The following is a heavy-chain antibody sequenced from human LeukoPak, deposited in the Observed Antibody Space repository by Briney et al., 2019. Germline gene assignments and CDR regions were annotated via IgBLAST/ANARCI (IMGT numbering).Heavy chain of an antibody. CDR1: GYTFTNYW. CDR2: IYPGDSDT. CDR3: TRRHTVTTDDAFDI. V-gene: IGHV5-51*01. D-gene: IGHD4-17*01. Sequence: GESLKISCKGSGYTFTNYWIGWVRQMPGHGLEWMGIIYPGDSDTSYSPSFQGQVTISADKSISTAYLQWSSLKASDTAMYYCTRRHTVTTDDAFDIWGQGTMVTVSS. J-gene: IGHJ3*02.